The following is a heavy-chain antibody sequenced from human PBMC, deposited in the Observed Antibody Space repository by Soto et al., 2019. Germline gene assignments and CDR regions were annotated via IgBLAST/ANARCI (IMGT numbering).Heavy chain of an antibody. V-gene: IGHV3-53*04. J-gene: IGHJ3*02. D-gene: IGHD2-2*01. Sequence: EVQLVDSGGGLVQLGGSLRLSCTASGFTVSSSYMSWVRQAPGKALEWVSMIYSADTTYYADSVKGRFTISRHNSYNAMYLQMNSLRPVDTAMYYCARDMVDPTVVTGDVLRASDIWGQGTMVNVSS. CDR3: ARDMVDPTVVTGDVLRASDI. CDR1: GFTVSSSY. CDR2: IYSADTT.